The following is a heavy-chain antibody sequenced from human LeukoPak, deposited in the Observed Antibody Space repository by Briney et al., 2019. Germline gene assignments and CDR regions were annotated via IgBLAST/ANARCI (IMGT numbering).Heavy chain of an antibody. CDR2: IYYSGST. D-gene: IGHD1-26*01. CDR3: ASSNSGSYLGAFDI. V-gene: IGHV4-30-4*01. Sequence: PSETLSLTCTVSGGSISSGDYYWSWIRQPPGKGLEWIGYIYYSGSTYYNLSLKSRVTISVDTSKNQFSLKLSSVTAADTAVYYCASSNSGSYLGAFDIWGQGTMVTVSS. J-gene: IGHJ3*02. CDR1: GGSISSGDYY.